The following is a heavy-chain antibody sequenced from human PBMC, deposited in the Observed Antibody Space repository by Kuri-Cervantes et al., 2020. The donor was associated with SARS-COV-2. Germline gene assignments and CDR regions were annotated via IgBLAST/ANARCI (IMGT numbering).Heavy chain of an antibody. CDR2: TRYDGNNQ. D-gene: IGHD6-13*01. J-gene: IGHJ6*03. Sequence: GESLKISCAASGFTFKTYGMHWVRQAPGKGLEWVAFTRYDGNNQYYGDSVKGRFSISRDNSKNTLYLQMNSLRAEDTAVYYCAKLFGKAAAGNRYYYYYMDVWGKGTTVTVSS. CDR3: AKLFGKAAAGNRYYYYYMDV. V-gene: IGHV3-30*02. CDR1: GFTFKTYG.